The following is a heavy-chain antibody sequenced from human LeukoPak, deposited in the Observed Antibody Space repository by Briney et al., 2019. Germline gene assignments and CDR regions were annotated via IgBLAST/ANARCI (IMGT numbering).Heavy chain of an antibody. J-gene: IGHJ4*02. V-gene: IGHV3-21*04. Sequence: PGGSLRLSCEASGFTFSDYSMNWVRQAPGKGLEWVSAISGSSSYIHYADSAKGRFTISRDNAKNSLYLQMNSLRAEDTAVFYCARDQYDTWSRRGNFDSWGQGTLVIVSS. CDR3: ARDQYDTWSRRGNFDS. CDR2: ISGSSSYI. CDR1: GFTFSDYS. D-gene: IGHD3-3*01.